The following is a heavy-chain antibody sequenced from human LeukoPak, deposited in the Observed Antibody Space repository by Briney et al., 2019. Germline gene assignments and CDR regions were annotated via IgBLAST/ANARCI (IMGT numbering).Heavy chain of an antibody. V-gene: IGHV3-30*04. CDR1: GFTFSSYA. Sequence: GGSLRLSCAASGFTFSSYAMHWVRQAPGKGLEWVAVISYDGSNKYYADSVKGRFTISRDNSKNTLYLQMNSLRAEDTAVYYCARDRDASYYYYYMDVWGKGTAVTVSS. CDR2: ISYDGSNK. CDR3: ARDRDASYYYYYMDV. D-gene: IGHD3-10*01. J-gene: IGHJ6*03.